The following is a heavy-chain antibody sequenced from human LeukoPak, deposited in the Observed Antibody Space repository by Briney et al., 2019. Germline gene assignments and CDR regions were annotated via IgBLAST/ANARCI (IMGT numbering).Heavy chain of an antibody. D-gene: IGHD3-22*01. CDR2: ISSSGSTI. CDR3: ARTYYYDSSGQEVFDY. Sequence: PGGSLRLSCAASGFTFSDYYMSWIRQAPGKGLEWVSYISSSGSTIYYADSVKGRFTISRDNAKNSLYLQMNSLRAEDTAVYYCARTYYYDSSGQEVFDYWGQGTLVTVSS. CDR1: GFTFSDYY. J-gene: IGHJ4*02. V-gene: IGHV3-11*04.